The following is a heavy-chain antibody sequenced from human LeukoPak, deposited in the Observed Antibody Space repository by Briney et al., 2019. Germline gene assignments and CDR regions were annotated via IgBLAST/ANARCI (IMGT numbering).Heavy chain of an antibody. CDR2: IKQDGSEK. CDR3: VTDESWIFDY. J-gene: IGHJ4*02. D-gene: IGHD6-13*01. CDR1: GFTFSSYG. Sequence: GGSLRLSCAASGFTFSSYGMSWVRQAPGKGLEWVATIKQDGSEKYYVDSVKGRFTTSRDNTQNSLYLQMNSLRAEDTAVYYCVTDESWIFDYWGQGTLVTVSS. V-gene: IGHV3-7*01.